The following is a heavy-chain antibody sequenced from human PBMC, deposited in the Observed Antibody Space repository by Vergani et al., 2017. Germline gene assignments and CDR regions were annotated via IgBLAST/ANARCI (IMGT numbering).Heavy chain of an antibody. CDR3: AKDRRGGSGSYVDY. CDR2: IWYDGSNK. Sequence: QVQLVESEGGVVQPGRSLTLSCVASGFTFSSHGMHWVRQAPGKGLEWVAVIWYDGSNKYYGDSVKGRFTISRDNSKNTLYLQMNSLRAEDTAVYYCAKDRRGGSGSYVDYWGQGTLVTVSS. CDR1: GFTFSSHG. D-gene: IGHD3-10*01. V-gene: IGHV3-33*06. J-gene: IGHJ4*02.